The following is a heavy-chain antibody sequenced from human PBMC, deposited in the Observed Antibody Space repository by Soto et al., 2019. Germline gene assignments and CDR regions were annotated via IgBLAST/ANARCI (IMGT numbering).Heavy chain of an antibody. J-gene: IGHJ6*02. Sequence: PGGSLRLSCDVSGFSLTDYYMSWVRQAPEKGLEWVSYIGSKGTTIYYADSVKGRFTISADNAKASVYLEMNGLRAADTAVYYCARVAISAAVGLSGMDVWRQGTTVTVSS. CDR2: IGSKGTTI. D-gene: IGHD6-13*01. CDR1: GFSLTDYY. CDR3: ARVAISAAVGLSGMDV. V-gene: IGHV3-11*01.